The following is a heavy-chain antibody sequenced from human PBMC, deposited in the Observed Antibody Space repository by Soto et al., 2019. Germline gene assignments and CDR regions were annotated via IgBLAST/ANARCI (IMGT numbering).Heavy chain of an antibody. V-gene: IGHV3-66*01. J-gene: IGHJ5*02. CDR2: IYSGGST. D-gene: IGHD2-2*01. CDR3: ARSGCSSASCPNWFDP. Sequence: GGSLRLSCAASGFTVSSNYMSWVRQAPGKGLEWVSVIYSGGSTYYADSVKGRFTISRDNSKNTLYLQMNSLRAEDTAVYYCARSGCSSASCPNWFDPWGQGTLVTVSS. CDR1: GFTVSSNY.